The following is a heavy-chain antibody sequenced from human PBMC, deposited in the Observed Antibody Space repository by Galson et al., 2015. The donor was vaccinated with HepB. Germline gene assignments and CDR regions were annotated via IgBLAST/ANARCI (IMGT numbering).Heavy chain of an antibody. CDR1: GFSFMSHS. CDR3: ARNPASYDYYNMDV. CDR2: ISPGGTK. D-gene: IGHD3-3*01. V-gene: IGHV3-48*01. Sequence: SLRLSCAASGFSFMSHSMNWVRHSPGKGLEWLAYISPGGTKYYADSARGRFTISRDNVKKTMHLHMSSLRVEDTAVYYCARNPASYDYYNMDVWGQGTTVTVS. J-gene: IGHJ6*02.